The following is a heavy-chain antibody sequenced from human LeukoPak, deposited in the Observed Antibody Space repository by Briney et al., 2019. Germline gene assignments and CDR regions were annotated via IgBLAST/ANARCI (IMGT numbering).Heavy chain of an antibody. CDR2: IWYGGSNK. D-gene: IGHD6-13*01. Sequence: GGSLRLSCAASGFTFSSYGMHWVRQAPGKGLEWVAVIWYGGSNKYYADSVKGRFTISRDNSKNTLYLQMNSLRAEDTAVYYCAKGGSAAGTTNFDYWGQGTLVTVSS. CDR3: AKGGSAAGTTNFDY. V-gene: IGHV3-30*02. J-gene: IGHJ4*02. CDR1: GFTFSSYG.